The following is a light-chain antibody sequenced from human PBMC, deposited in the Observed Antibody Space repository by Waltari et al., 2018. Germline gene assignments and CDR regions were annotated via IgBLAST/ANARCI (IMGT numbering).Light chain of an antibody. V-gene: IGKV2-30*02. J-gene: IGKJ1*01. CDR2: KVS. Sequence: DVVMTQSPLSLPVTLGQPASISCRSSQSLVHSDGNTYLSWFQQRPGQSPRRLIYKVSNRDSGVPDRFSGSGSGTDFTLKISRVEAEDIAIYYCMQGIHWPRSFGQGTKV. CDR3: MQGIHWPRS. CDR1: QSLVHSDGNTY.